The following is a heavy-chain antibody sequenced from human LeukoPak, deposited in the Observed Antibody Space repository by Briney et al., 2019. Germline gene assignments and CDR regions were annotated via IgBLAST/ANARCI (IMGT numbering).Heavy chain of an antibody. D-gene: IGHD6-13*01. Sequence: SETLSLTCTVSGASISSYYWSWLRQPPGKGLEWIGYIHYSGSTNYNPSLKRRVTISLDTSENQFSLKLSSVTAADTAVYYCARAPYSSSWYYFDYWGQGTLVTVSS. CDR2: IHYSGST. CDR1: GASISSYY. J-gene: IGHJ4*02. CDR3: ARAPYSSSWYYFDY. V-gene: IGHV4-59*01.